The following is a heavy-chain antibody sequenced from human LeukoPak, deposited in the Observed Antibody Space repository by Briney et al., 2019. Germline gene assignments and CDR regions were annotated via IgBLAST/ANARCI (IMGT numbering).Heavy chain of an antibody. CDR3: ARDVDTSMAYYFDC. D-gene: IGHD5-18*01. Sequence: EASVKVSCKASGYTFTSYGISWVRQAPGQGLEWMGWISAYNGNTNYAQRVQGRVTMTTDTSTSTAYMELRSLRSDDTAVYYCARDVDTSMAYYFDCWGQGTLVTVSS. J-gene: IGHJ4*02. CDR1: GYTFTSYG. V-gene: IGHV1-18*01. CDR2: ISAYNGNT.